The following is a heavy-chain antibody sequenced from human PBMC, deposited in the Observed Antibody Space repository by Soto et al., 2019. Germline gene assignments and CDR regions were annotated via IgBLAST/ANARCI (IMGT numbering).Heavy chain of an antibody. CDR2: INPNSGGT. D-gene: IGHD2-15*01. CDR3: AREPHCSGGSCYEYFQH. V-gene: IGHV1-2*04. Sequence: QVQLVQSGAEVKKPGASVKVSCKASGYTFTGYYMHWVRQAPGQGLEWMGWINPNSGGTNYAQKFQGWVTMTRDTSISTAYMELSRLRSDDTAVYYCAREPHCSGGSCYEYFQHWGQGTLVTVSS. J-gene: IGHJ1*01. CDR1: GYTFTGYY.